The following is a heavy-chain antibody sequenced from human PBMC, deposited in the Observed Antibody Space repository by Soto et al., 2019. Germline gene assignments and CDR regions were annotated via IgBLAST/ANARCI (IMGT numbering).Heavy chain of an antibody. CDR2: IYSSGST. CDR1: GDFNTNFY. J-gene: IGHJ5*02. V-gene: IGHV4-59*08. Sequence: SETLSLTCTVSGDFNTNFYWSWIRQSPGKGLEWMGFIYSSGSTGYNPSLKSRITMSLDTSKNQFSLRLSSVAAADTAVYYCARHLSVRGVFDPWGQGTLVTVSS. CDR3: ARHLSVRGVFDP. D-gene: IGHD3-10*01.